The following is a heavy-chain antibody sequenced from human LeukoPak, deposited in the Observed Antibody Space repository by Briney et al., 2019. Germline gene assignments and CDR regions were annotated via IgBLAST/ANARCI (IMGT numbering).Heavy chain of an antibody. D-gene: IGHD3-22*01. CDR2: IYSGGST. J-gene: IGHJ6*02. V-gene: IGHV3-66*02. CDR1: GFTVSSNY. Sequence: GGSLRLSCAASGFTVSSNYMSWVRQAPGKGLEWVSVIYSGGSTYYADSVKGRFTISRDNSKNTLYLQMNSLRAEDTAVYYCARDRRGYDSSGYHQYGMDVWAQGTTVTVSS. CDR3: ARDRRGYDSSGYHQYGMDV.